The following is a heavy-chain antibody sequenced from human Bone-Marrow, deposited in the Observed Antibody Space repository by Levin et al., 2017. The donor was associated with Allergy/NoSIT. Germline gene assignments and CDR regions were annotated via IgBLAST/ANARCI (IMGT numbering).Heavy chain of an antibody. V-gene: IGHV3-9*01. J-gene: IGHJ5*02. CDR2: ISWNGATT. Sequence: SLKISCAASGFTFDDYAMHWVRQVPGKGLEWVSSISWNGATTGSADSVKGRFTISRDNAKNSLYLQMDSLRIEDTALYYCARGVGTSSKWYSFDRWGQGAQVTVSS. CDR1: GFTFDDYA. D-gene: IGHD6-13*01. CDR3: ARGVGTSSKWYSFDR.